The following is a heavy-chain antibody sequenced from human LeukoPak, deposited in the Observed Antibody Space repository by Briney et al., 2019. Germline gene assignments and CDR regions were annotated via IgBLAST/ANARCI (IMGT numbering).Heavy chain of an antibody. D-gene: IGHD5-18*01. Sequence: GGSMRLSCAASGFTFSSYAMHWVRQAPGKGLEWVAVISYDGSNKYYADSVKGRFTISRDNSKNTLYLQMNSLRAGDTAVYYCARGPPPSGYPDWYFDLWGRGTLVTVSS. CDR2: ISYDGSNK. CDR3: ARGPPPSGYPDWYFDL. V-gene: IGHV3-30-3*01. J-gene: IGHJ2*01. CDR1: GFTFSSYA.